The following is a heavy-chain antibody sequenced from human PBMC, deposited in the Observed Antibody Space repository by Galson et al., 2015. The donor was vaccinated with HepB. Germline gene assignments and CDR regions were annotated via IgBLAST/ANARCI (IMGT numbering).Heavy chain of an antibody. V-gene: IGHV1-69*13. CDR1: GGTFSSYA. CDR3: ARVAVWRSGIATPGESDY. CDR2: IIPIFGTA. J-gene: IGHJ4*02. Sequence: SVKVSCKASGGTFSSYAISWVRQAPGQGLEWMGGIIPIFGTANYAQKFQGRVTITADESTSTAYMELSSLRSEDTAVYYCARVAVWRSGIATPGESDYWGQGTLVTVSS. D-gene: IGHD6-13*01.